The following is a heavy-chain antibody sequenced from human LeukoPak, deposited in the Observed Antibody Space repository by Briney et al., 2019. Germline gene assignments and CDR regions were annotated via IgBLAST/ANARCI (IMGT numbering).Heavy chain of an antibody. Sequence: PSETLSLTCALYGGSFSGYYWSWIRQPPGKGLEWIGGIVHSGNTKYNPSLKSRVTTLVDTSKNQFSLNLTPVAAADTAVYYCARFGSSTWYKGAFDIWGQGTMVTVAS. D-gene: IGHD6-13*01. CDR1: GGSFSGYY. V-gene: IGHV4-34*12. J-gene: IGHJ3*02. CDR2: IVHSGNT. CDR3: ARFGSSTWYKGAFDI.